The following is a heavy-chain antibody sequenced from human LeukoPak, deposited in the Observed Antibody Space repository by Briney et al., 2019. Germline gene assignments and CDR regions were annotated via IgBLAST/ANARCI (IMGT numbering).Heavy chain of an antibody. CDR1: GFVFRSYA. Sequence: GGSLRLSCAASGFVFRSYAMTWVRQAPGKGLEWVAHVKPDGSEKSYVDSVKGRFTISRDNAQNSLYLQMNSLRAEDTAVYYCARDRGYYVFDYWGQGTLVTVSS. D-gene: IGHD3-22*01. J-gene: IGHJ4*02. CDR3: ARDRGYYVFDY. V-gene: IGHV3-7*01. CDR2: VKPDGSEK.